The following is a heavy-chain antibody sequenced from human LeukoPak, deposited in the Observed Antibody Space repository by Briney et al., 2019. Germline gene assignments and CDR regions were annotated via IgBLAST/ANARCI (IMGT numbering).Heavy chain of an antibody. CDR3: ARVYYDSSAYWYFDL. V-gene: IGHV1-18*01. D-gene: IGHD3-22*01. J-gene: IGHJ2*01. CDR1: GYTFTSYG. CDR2: ISAYNGST. Sequence: ASVKVSCKASGYTFTSYGISWVRQAPGQGLEWMGWISAYNGSTNYAQKLQGRVTMTTDTSTGTAYMELRSLRSDDTAVYYCARVYYDSSAYWYFDLWGRGTLVTVSS.